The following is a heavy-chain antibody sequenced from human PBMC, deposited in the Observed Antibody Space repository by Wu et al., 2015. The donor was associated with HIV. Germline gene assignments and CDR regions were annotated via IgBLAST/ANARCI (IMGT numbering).Heavy chain of an antibody. CDR1: GYTFTGYY. D-gene: IGHD6-19*01. V-gene: IGHV1-2*02. J-gene: IGHJ5*02. CDR3: ARGRMEQWLVTGHWFDP. Sequence: QVQLVQSGAEVKKPGASVKVSCKASGYTFTGYYMHWVRQAPGQGLEWMGWINPNSGGTNYAQKFQGRVTMTRDTSISTAYMELSRLRSDDTAVYYCARGRMEQWLVTGHWFDPWGQGTLVTVSS. CDR2: INPNSGGT.